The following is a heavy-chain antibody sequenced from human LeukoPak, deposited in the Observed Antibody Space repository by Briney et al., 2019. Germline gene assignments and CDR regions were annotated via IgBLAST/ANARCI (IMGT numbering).Heavy chain of an antibody. D-gene: IGHD3-22*01. Sequence: GGSLRLSCAASGLTFSNYWMDWVRQAPGKGLEWVANIKQDGSEKYYVDSVKGRFTISRDNAKNSLYLQMNSLRAEDTAVYYCARGSTYYDSSGQVPFDYWGQGTLVTVSS. CDR1: GLTFSNYW. J-gene: IGHJ4*02. CDR3: ARGSTYYDSSGQVPFDY. V-gene: IGHV3-7*01. CDR2: IKQDGSEK.